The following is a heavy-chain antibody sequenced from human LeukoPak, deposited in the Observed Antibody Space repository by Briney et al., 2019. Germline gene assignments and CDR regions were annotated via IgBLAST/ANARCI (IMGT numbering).Heavy chain of an antibody. CDR2: IYYSGST. CDR1: GGSISSYY. V-gene: IGHV4-59*08. CDR3: ARTYYDYVWGTGYFDQ. Sequence: SETLSLTCTVFGGSISSYYWSWIRQSPGKGLEWIGYIYYSGSTNYNPSLKSRVTILIDTSKNQFSLKLSSVTAADTAVYYCARTYYDYVWGTGYFDQWGQGTLVTVSS. D-gene: IGHD3-16*01. J-gene: IGHJ4*02.